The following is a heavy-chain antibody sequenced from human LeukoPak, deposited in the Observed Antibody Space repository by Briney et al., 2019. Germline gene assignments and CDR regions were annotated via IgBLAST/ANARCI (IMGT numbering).Heavy chain of an antibody. D-gene: IGHD1-14*01. CDR2: INHSGNT. CDR1: GGSFSGYY. Sequence: SETLSLTCAVYGGSFSGYYWSWIRQPPGKGLEWIGEINHSGNTNYNPSLKSRGTVSVDTSKSQFSLKLSSVTAADTAVYYCARGTNKGAFDIWGQGTMVTVS. CDR3: ARGTNKGAFDI. V-gene: IGHV4-34*01. J-gene: IGHJ3*02.